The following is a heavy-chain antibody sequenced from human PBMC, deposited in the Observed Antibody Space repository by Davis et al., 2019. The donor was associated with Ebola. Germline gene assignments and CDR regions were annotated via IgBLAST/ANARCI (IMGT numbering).Heavy chain of an antibody. J-gene: IGHJ4*02. CDR2: ISSTGNYI. D-gene: IGHD4-17*01. CDR1: GFSFSGYD. V-gene: IGHV3-21*01. CDR3: ETADYGDRFYFDS. Sequence: GGSLRLSCAASGFSFSGYDMSWVRQAPGKGLAWVSSISSTGNYIYYADPVRGRFTISIDNAKNSLYLQMNSLSAEDTAVYYCETADYGDRFYFDSWGQGTLVIVSS.